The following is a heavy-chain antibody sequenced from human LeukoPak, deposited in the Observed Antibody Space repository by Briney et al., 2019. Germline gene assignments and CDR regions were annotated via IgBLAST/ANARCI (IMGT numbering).Heavy chain of an antibody. Sequence: GGSLRLSCAASGFTFSDYYMSWIRQAPGKGLEWVSYISSSSSYTNYADSVKGRFTISRDNAKNSLYLQMNSLRAEDTAVYYCAGVVEMATIHFLTLRHYNWFDPWGQGTLVTVSS. D-gene: IGHD5-24*01. CDR1: GFTFSDYY. V-gene: IGHV3-11*05. J-gene: IGHJ5*02. CDR2: ISSSSSYT. CDR3: AGVVEMATIHFLTLRHYNWFDP.